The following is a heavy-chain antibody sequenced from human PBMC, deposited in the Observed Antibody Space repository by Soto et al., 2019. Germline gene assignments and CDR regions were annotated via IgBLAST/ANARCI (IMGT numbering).Heavy chain of an antibody. CDR2: ITPYNGNT. D-gene: IGHD3-16*01. CDR3: ARPRGLPLLEFCLSF. V-gene: IGHV1-18*01. J-gene: IGHJ4*02. Sequence: QVQLVQSGVEVKKPGASVRVSCKASGYTFSDYGITWVRQAPGQGLEWMGWITPYNGNTKYAQKFQGRVTVTTDTSTNTAYMELRGLTSDDTAIYYCARPRGLPLLEFCLSFWGQGTLVTVS. CDR1: GYTFSDYG.